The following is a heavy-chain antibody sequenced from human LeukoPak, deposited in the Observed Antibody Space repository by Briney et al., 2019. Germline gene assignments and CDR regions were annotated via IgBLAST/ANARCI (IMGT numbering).Heavy chain of an antibody. V-gene: IGHV3-9*01. J-gene: IGHJ4*02. CDR1: GFTFDAYA. CDR3: TKGSDSSAYSAFDC. D-gene: IGHD3-22*01. CDR2: ISWNSGSI. Sequence: GGSLRLSCAAPGFTFDAYAMHWVRQAPGKGLEWVSGISWNSGSIGYADSVKGRFSISRDNAKNSLYLQMNSLRVEDTALYYCTKGSDSSAYSAFDCWGQGTLVTVSS.